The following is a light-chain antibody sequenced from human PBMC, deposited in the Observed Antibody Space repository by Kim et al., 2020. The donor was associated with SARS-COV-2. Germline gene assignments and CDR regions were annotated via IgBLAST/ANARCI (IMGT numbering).Light chain of an antibody. CDR3: SAWDDSLKAWV. CDR1: SNNIGDQG. CDR2: RNN. V-gene: IGLV10-54*04. J-gene: IGLJ3*02. Sequence: QAGLTQPPLVSQGLRQTATLTCTGNSNNIGDQGVAWLQQHQGHPPKLLSYRNNKRPSGIAERFSASRSGNAAFLTITGLQPEDEADYYCSAWDDSLKAWVFGGGTQLTVL.